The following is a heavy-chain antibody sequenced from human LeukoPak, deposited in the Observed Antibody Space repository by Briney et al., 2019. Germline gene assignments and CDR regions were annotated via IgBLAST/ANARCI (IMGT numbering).Heavy chain of an antibody. Sequence: ASVKVSCKASGYTFTGYYMHWVRQAPRQGLQWMGRINPKSGDTNYAQNFQGRVTMTRDTSINTAYMELSRLRSDDTAVYFCARVDYYGSGSQGPYFDYWGQGTLVTVSS. D-gene: IGHD3-10*01. CDR3: ARVDYYGSGSQGPYFDY. J-gene: IGHJ4*02. CDR2: INPKSGDT. CDR1: GYTFTGYY. V-gene: IGHV1-2*02.